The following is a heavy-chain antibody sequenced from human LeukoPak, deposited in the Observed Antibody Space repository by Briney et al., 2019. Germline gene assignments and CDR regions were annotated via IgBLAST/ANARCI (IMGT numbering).Heavy chain of an antibody. V-gene: IGHV5-51*01. D-gene: IGHD6-13*01. CDR3: ARLAAAAGTN. J-gene: IGHJ4*02. CDR2: IYPGDSDT. CDR1: GYSFTSYW. Sequence: GESLKISCKGSGYSFTSYWIGWVRQMPGKGLEGMGFIYPGDSDTRYSPSFQGQVTISADKSINTAYLQWNSLKASDTAMYYCARLAAAAGTNWGQGTLVTVSS.